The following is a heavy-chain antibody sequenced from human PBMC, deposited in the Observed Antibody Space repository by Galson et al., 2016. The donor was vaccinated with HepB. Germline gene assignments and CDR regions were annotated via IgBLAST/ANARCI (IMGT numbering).Heavy chain of an antibody. D-gene: IGHD5-24*01. J-gene: IGHJ4*02. CDR3: ARHRDPDQQIMYFDY. Sequence: GKGLEWIASIYFSGRTYSNPSLQSRLPISISPSKTQLSLELGSVTAADTAVYYCARHRDPDQQIMYFDYWGKGILVTVSS. V-gene: IGHV4-39*01. CDR2: IYFSGRT.